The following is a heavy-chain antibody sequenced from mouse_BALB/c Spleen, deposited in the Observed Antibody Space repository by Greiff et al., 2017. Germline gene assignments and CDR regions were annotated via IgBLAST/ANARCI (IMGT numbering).Heavy chain of an antibody. CDR1: GFTFSSFG. CDR2: ISSGSSTI. Sequence: EVQLVESGGGLVQPGGSRKLSCAASGFTFSSFGMHWVRQAPEKGLEWVAYISSGSSTIYYADTVKGRFTISRDNPKNTLFLQMTSLRSEDTAMYYCARSWDDGYYFDYWGQGTTLTVSS. J-gene: IGHJ2*01. D-gene: IGHD4-1*01. CDR3: ARSWDDGYYFDY. V-gene: IGHV5-17*02.